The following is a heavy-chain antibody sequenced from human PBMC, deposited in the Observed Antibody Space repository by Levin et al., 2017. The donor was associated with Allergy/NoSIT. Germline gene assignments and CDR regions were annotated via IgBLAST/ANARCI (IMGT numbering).Heavy chain of an antibody. J-gene: IGHJ4*02. CDR3: IRHLGGGTTDC. CDR2: IRSKANSHAT. CDR1: GFMFSGSA. Sequence: GGSLRLSCAASGFMFSGSAMHWVRQTSGKGLEWVGRIRSKANSHATEYAASVKGRFTISRDDAKDTAYLQMNSLKSEDTAVYYFIRHLGGGTTDCWGQGAVVTVAS. V-gene: IGHV3-73*01. D-gene: IGHD2-15*01.